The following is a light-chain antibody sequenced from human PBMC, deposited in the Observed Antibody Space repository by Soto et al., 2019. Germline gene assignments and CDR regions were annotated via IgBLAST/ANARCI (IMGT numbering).Light chain of an antibody. CDR1: SRDVGRYNH. J-gene: IGLJ1*01. Sequence: QSVLTQPASVSGSPGQSITISCTGTSRDVGRYNHVSWYQHHPGKAPKLIISEVSNRPSGVSNRFSGSKSGYTASLTISGLQAEDEADYYCNSHTSGDFRVFGTGTKVTVL. CDR2: EVS. CDR3: NSHTSGDFRV. V-gene: IGLV2-14*01.